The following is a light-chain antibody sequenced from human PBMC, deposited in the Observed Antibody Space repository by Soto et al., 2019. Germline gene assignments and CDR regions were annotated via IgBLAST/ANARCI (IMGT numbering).Light chain of an antibody. CDR1: SSDVGGYNY. V-gene: IGLV2-14*03. J-gene: IGLJ2*01. CDR2: DVN. Sequence: QSVLTQPASVSGSPGQSITISCTGSSSDVGGYNYVSWYQQHPGKAPKLMIYDVNNRPSGVFNRFSGSKSGNTASLTISGLQAEGEADYYCSSYTSSSTLVFGGGTKLPVL. CDR3: SSYTSSSTLV.